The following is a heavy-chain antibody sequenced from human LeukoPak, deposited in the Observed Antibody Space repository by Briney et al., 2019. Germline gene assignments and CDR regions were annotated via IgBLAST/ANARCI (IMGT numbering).Heavy chain of an antibody. Sequence: WETLSLTCTVSGGSISSSSYYWGWIRQPPGKGLEWIGSIYYSGSTYYNPSLKSRVTISVDTSKNQSSLKLSSVTAADTAVYYCASRYSYGYVLVAFDIWGQGTMVTVSS. CDR3: ASRYSYGYVLVAFDI. D-gene: IGHD5-18*01. CDR2: IYYSGST. V-gene: IGHV4-39*07. CDR1: GGSISSSSYY. J-gene: IGHJ3*02.